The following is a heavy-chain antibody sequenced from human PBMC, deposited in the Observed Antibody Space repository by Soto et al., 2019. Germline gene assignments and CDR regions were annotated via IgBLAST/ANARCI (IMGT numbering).Heavy chain of an antibody. CDR2: IKPDGSQK. J-gene: IGHJ3*01. V-gene: IGHV3-7*04. Sequence: PLVESGGGLVQPGGSLRLSCAASGFTFTTYWMSWVRQVPGKGLEWVANIKPDGSQKWYVDSVKGRFTISRDNAKNSLFLQMSSLRAEDTAVYYCARGDYHETNGPFSDAFDLWGQGTMVTVSS. CDR1: GFTFTTYW. D-gene: IGHD2-8*01. CDR3: ARGDYHETNGPFSDAFDL.